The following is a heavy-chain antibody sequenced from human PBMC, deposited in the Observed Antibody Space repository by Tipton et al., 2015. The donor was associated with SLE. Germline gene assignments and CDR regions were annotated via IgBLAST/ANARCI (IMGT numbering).Heavy chain of an antibody. Sequence: TLSLTCTVSGGSISSHYWNWIRQPPGKGLEWIGEINHSGSSNYKASLKSRVTISVDTTKNQFSLKLRSVTAADTAAYYCASQYYDFWSGPSAFDIWGQGTMVTVSS. CDR1: GGSISSHY. D-gene: IGHD3-3*01. CDR2: INHSGSS. J-gene: IGHJ3*02. CDR3: ASQYYDFWSGPSAFDI. V-gene: IGHV4-34*01.